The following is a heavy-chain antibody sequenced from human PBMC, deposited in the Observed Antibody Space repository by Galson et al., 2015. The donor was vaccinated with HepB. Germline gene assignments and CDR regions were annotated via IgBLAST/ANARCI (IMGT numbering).Heavy chain of an antibody. Sequence: SVKVSCKASGGTFSSYTINWVRQAPGQGLEWMGRIIPILGIANYAQKFQGRVTITADKSTSTAYMELSSLRSEDTALYYCARGGRWLRTRTPFDYWGQGTLVTVSS. J-gene: IGHJ4*02. D-gene: IGHD5-12*01. CDR1: GGTFSSYT. V-gene: IGHV1-69*02. CDR3: ARGGRWLRTRTPFDY. CDR2: IIPILGIA.